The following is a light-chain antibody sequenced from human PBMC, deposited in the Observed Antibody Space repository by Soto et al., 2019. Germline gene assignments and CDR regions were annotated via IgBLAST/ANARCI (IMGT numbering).Light chain of an antibody. J-gene: IGLJ2*01. CDR3: CSYAGSQV. CDR1: SSDVGSYNL. CDR2: EGS. Sequence: QSAQTQPASVSGSPGQSITISCTGTSSDVGSYNLVSWYQQHPGKAPKLMIYEGSKRPSGVSNRFSGSKSGNTASLTISGLQAEDEADYYCCSYAGSQVFGGGTKLTVL. V-gene: IGLV2-23*01.